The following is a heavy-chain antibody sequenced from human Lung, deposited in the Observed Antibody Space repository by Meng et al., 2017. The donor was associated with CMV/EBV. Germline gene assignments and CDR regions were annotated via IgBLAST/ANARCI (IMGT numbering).Heavy chain of an antibody. CDR3: VRDGDKWNFDY. CDR1: GFTLKGYW. Sequence: CEATGFTLKGYWMHWVRQAPGKGMIGVARIKFDGTYANYADSVRGRFTISRDNAGDRLFLQMNSLRAEDTALYFCVRDGDKWNFDYWGKGTLVTVSS. J-gene: IGHJ4*02. V-gene: IGHV3-74*01. CDR2: IKFDGTYA. D-gene: IGHD1-26*01.